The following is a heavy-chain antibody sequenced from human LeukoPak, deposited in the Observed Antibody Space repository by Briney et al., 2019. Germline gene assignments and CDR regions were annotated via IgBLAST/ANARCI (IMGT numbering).Heavy chain of an antibody. CDR1: GFAFSDSW. Sequence: GGSLRLACAASGFAFSDSWMTWIRQAPGKGLEWVAFIKGDGSAKKYVESVKGRFTISRDNAKNSLFLQMNSLRAEDTAVYYCARDRGWIQHDIWGQGTMVTVSS. V-gene: IGHV3-7*01. CDR3: ARDRGWIQHDI. J-gene: IGHJ3*02. D-gene: IGHD5-18*01. CDR2: IKGDGSAK.